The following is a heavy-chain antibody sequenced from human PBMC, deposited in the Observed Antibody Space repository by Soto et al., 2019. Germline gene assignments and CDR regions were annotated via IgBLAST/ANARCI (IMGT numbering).Heavy chain of an antibody. Sequence: QVQLQESGPGLVKPSETLSLTCTVSGGSISTYYWNWIRQSAGKGLEWIGRVYISGSTNYHPSHKSRVAMSVDTSNNQFSLKVTSVTAADTAVYYCARGGRDGFDIWGQGTMVTVS. J-gene: IGHJ3*02. CDR1: GGSISTYY. CDR3: ARGGRDGFDI. V-gene: IGHV4-4*07. CDR2: VYISGST.